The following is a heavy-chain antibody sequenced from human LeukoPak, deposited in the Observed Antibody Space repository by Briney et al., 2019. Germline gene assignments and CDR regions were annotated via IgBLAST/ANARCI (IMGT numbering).Heavy chain of an antibody. CDR3: ARQWFGDWGYYFDY. Sequence: GGSLRLSCAASGFTFSSYWMHWVRQAPGKGLEWVANIKQDGSEKYYVDSVKGRFTISRDNAKNSLYLQMNSLRAEDTAIYYCARQWFGDWGYYFDYWGQGTLVTVSS. D-gene: IGHD3-10*01. CDR1: GFTFSSYW. V-gene: IGHV3-7*01. CDR2: IKQDGSEK. J-gene: IGHJ4*02.